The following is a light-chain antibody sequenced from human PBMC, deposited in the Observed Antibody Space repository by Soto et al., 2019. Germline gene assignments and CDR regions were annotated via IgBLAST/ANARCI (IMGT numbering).Light chain of an antibody. J-gene: IGLJ2*01. Sequence: QSVLTQSPSASGTPGQRVTISCSGGSSNIGGNPVDWYQQFPGTAPKLLIYDSNQRPSGVPDRFSGSKSGTSASLAIRGLQPEDEADYYCCSYAGSSTYVVFGGGTKLTVL. CDR3: CSYAGSSTYVV. V-gene: IGLV1-44*01. CDR2: DSN. CDR1: SSNIGGNP.